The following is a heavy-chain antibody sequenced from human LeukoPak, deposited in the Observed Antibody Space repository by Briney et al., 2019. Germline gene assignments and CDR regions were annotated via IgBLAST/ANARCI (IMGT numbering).Heavy chain of an antibody. CDR2: ISWNSGSI. CDR1: GFTFSSYS. CDR3: ARVSLRLGELSSFDY. V-gene: IGHV3-9*01. Sequence: GGSLRLSCAASGFTFSSYSMNWVRQAPGKGLEWVSGISWNSGSIGYADSVKGRFTISRDNAKNSLYLQMNSLRAGDTALYYCARVSLRLGELSSFDYWGQGTLVTVSS. D-gene: IGHD3-16*02. J-gene: IGHJ4*02.